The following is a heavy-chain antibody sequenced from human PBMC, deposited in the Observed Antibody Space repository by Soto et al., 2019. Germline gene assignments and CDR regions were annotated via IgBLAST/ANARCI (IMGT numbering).Heavy chain of an antibody. CDR1: GFTFSDYA. D-gene: IGHD6-19*01. V-gene: IGHV3-30*18. CDR2: VSHDGRNT. CDR3: AKGGRQWLVTSDFNY. Sequence: VQLVESGGGVVQPGRSLRLSCAASGFTFSDYAMHWVRQAPGKGLEWVAVVSHDGRNTHYADSVKGRFTISKDSSKNTVSLEMTSLRAEDTAVYYGAKGGRQWLVTSDFNYWGQGALVTVSS. J-gene: IGHJ4*02.